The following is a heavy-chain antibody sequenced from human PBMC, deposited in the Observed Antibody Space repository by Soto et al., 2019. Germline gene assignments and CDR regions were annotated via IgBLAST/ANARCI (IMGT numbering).Heavy chain of an antibody. CDR1: GYIFTTYW. Sequence: LGESLKISCKGSGYIFTTYWIGWVRQMPGKGLEWMWIIYPCDSDTRYSPSFQGQVTISADKSINTAYLQWSSLKASDTAMYYCAKSHCTTPRWYDAVDYWGQGTLVTLSS. V-gene: IGHV5-51*01. CDR2: IYPCDSDT. J-gene: IGHJ4*02. CDR3: AKSHCTTPRWYDAVDY. D-gene: IGHD2-8*01.